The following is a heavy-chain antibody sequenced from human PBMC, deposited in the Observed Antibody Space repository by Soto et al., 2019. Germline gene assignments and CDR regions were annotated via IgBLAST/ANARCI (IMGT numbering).Heavy chain of an antibody. J-gene: IGHJ4*02. V-gene: IGHV1-46*03. CDR2: INPSGGST. Sequence: ASVKVSCKASGYTFTSYGISWVRQAPGQGLEWMGIINPSGGSTSYAQKFQGRVTMTRDTSTSTVYMELSSLRSEDTAVYYCARGVEMATSFFDYWGQGTLVTVSS. CDR1: GYTFTSYG. D-gene: IGHD5-12*01. CDR3: ARGVEMATSFFDY.